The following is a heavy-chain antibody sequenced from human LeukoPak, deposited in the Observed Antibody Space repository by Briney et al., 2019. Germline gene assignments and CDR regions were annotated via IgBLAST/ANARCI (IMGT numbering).Heavy chain of an antibody. Sequence: WVRQPPGKGLEWIGSIYYSGSTYYNPSLKSRVTISVDTSKNQFSLKLSSVTAADTAVYYCARAYYYGSGSFFDYWGQGTLVTVSS. V-gene: IGHV4-39*07. CDR2: IYYSGST. D-gene: IGHD3-10*01. J-gene: IGHJ4*02. CDR3: ARAYYYGSGSFFDY.